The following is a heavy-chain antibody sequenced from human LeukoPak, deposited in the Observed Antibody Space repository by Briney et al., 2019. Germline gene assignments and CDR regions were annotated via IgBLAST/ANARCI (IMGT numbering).Heavy chain of an antibody. Sequence: GESLSLSCSASGFTFSIHGMNWVRPAPGKGLEWLSYIINSGGTIYYTDFVQGRFTISRDNARNSLFLQMYSLRDEDTVVYYCARVGRGVYGMDVWGQGTTVTVSS. CDR2: IINSGGTI. CDR1: GFTFSIHG. V-gene: IGHV3-48*02. D-gene: IGHD3-10*01. J-gene: IGHJ6*02. CDR3: ARVGRGVYGMDV.